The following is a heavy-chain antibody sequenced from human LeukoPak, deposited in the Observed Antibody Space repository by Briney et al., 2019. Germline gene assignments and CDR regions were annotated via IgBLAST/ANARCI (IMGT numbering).Heavy chain of an antibody. V-gene: IGHV3-53*01. Sequence: GGSLRLSCAASGFTVSSNYMSWVRLAPGKGLEWVSVIYSGGSTYYADSVKGRFAISRDNSKNTLYLQMNSLRAEDTAVYYCARSPGLVPAAIRVWFDYWGQGTLVTVSS. CDR2: IYSGGST. D-gene: IGHD2-2*02. J-gene: IGHJ4*02. CDR1: GFTVSSNY. CDR3: ARSPGLVPAAIRVWFDY.